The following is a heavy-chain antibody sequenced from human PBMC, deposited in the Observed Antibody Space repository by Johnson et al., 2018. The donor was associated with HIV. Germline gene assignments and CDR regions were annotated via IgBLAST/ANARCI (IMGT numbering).Heavy chain of an antibody. D-gene: IGHD3-10*01. CDR2: ISSSGSTI. CDR3: ARDVLVTPMVRGVNDAFDI. CDR1: GFTFSSYE. V-gene: IGHV3-48*03. J-gene: IGHJ3*02. Sequence: EVQLVESGGGLVQPVGSLRLSCAASGFTFSSYEMNWVRQAPGKGLEWVSYISSSGSTIYYADSVKGRFTISRDNAKNSLYLQMNSLRAEDTAVYYCARDVLVTPMVRGVNDAFDIWGQGTMVTVSS.